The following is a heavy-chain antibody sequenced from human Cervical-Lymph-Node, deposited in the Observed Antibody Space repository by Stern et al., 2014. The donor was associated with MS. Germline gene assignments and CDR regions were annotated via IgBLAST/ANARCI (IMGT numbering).Heavy chain of an antibody. Sequence: VQLVQSGAEVKKPGESLKISCKGSGYNFASYWIGWVRQVPGKGLEWMGITYPDDSDARYTPSLQGQVTMSADKSIGTAYLQWSSLKASDTAFYFCARKGTYGLDYWGQGALVTVSS. CDR1: GYNFASYW. CDR3: ARKGTYGLDY. J-gene: IGHJ4*02. D-gene: IGHD3-10*01. V-gene: IGHV5-51*01. CDR2: TYPDDSDA.